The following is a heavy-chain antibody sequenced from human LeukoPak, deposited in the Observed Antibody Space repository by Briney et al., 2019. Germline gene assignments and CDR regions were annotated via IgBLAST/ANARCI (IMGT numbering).Heavy chain of an antibody. D-gene: IGHD2-2*01. V-gene: IGHV3-48*04. Sequence: GRSLRLSCAASGFTFSTYTMSWVRQAPGKGLEGVSYVSSSRGTIYYADCVKGRFTISRENAKNSLYLQMNSLRAEDTAVYYCARVGTTNYYFYYMDVWGKGTTVTVSS. CDR3: ARVGTTNYYFYYMDV. J-gene: IGHJ6*03. CDR2: VSSSRGTI. CDR1: GFTFSTYT.